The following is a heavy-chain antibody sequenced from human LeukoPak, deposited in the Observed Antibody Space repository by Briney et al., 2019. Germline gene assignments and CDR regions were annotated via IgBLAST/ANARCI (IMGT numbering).Heavy chain of an antibody. J-gene: IGHJ4*02. CDR3: ALSLYDSSGFYHY. CDR1: GGTFSSYA. Sequence: GASVKVSCKASGGTFSSYAISWVRQAPGQGLEWMRRIIPILGIANYAQKFQGRATITADKSTSTAYMELSSLRSEDTAVYYCALSLYDSSGFYHYWGQGTLVTVSS. V-gene: IGHV1-69*04. D-gene: IGHD3-22*01. CDR2: IIPILGIA.